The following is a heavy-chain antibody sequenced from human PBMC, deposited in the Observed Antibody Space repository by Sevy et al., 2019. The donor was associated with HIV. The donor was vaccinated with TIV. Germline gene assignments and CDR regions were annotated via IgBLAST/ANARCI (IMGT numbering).Heavy chain of an antibody. J-gene: IGHJ5*02. CDR3: ARGGWGYCSGGSCYPPNWFDP. CDR1: GGSISSGGYS. CDR2: IYHSGST. V-gene: IGHV4-30-2*01. Sequence: SETLSLTCAVSGGSISSGGYSWSWIRQPPGEGLEWIGYIYHSGSTYYNPSLKSRVTISVDRSKNQFSLKLSSVTAADTAVYYCARGGWGYCSGGSCYPPNWFDPWGQGTLVTVSS. D-gene: IGHD2-15*01.